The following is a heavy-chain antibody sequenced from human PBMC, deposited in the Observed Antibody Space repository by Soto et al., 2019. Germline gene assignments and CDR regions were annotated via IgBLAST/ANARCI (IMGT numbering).Heavy chain of an antibody. CDR3: ASGGIYSGYDRLAFDI. CDR1: GFTFSSYW. V-gene: IGHV3-74*01. Sequence: EVQLVESGGGLVQPGGSLRLSCAASGFTFSSYWMHWVRQAPGKGLVWVSRINSDGSSTSYADSVKGRFTISRDNAKNTLYLQMNSLRAEDTAVYYCASGGIYSGYDRLAFDIWGQGTMVTVSS. CDR2: INSDGSST. D-gene: IGHD5-12*01. J-gene: IGHJ3*02.